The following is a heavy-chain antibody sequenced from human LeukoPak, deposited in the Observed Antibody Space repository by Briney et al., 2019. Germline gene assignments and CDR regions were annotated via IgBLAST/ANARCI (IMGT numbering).Heavy chain of an antibody. CDR3: ARTYYYDSSGYYYDYYGMDV. D-gene: IGHD3-22*01. CDR1: GYTFTGYY. V-gene: IGHV1-2*04. J-gene: IGHJ6*02. Sequence: GASVKVSCKASGYTFTGYYMHWVRQAPGQGLEWMGWINPNSGGTNYAQKFQGWVTMTRDTSISTAYMELSRLRSDDTAVYYCARTYYYDSSGYYYDYYGMDVWSQGTTVTVSS. CDR2: INPNSGGT.